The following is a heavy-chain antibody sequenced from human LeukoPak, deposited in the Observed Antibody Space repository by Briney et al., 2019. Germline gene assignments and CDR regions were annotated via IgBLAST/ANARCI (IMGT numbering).Heavy chain of an antibody. CDR2: IYTSGST. CDR1: GGSISSGSYY. J-gene: IGHJ4*02. Sequence: SETLSLTCTVSGGSISSGSYYWSWIRQPAEKGLEWIGRIYTSGSTHYNPSLKSRVTISVDTSKNQFSLKLTSVTAADTAVYYCARGPEWELPNDYYFDFWGQGTLVTVSS. CDR3: ARGPEWELPNDYYFDF. D-gene: IGHD1-26*01. V-gene: IGHV4-61*02.